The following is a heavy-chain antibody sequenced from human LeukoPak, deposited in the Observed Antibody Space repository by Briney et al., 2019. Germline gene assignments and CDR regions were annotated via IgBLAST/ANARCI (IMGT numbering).Heavy chain of an antibody. Sequence: ASVKVSCKASGYTFTGYYMHWVRQAPGQGLEWMGWINPNSGGTNYAQKFQGRVTMTRDTFISTAYMELSRLRSDDTAVYYCARDGETRTENDYWGQGTLVTVSS. J-gene: IGHJ4*02. CDR2: INPNSGGT. CDR1: GYTFTGYY. D-gene: IGHD3-10*01. CDR3: ARDGETRTENDY. V-gene: IGHV1-2*02.